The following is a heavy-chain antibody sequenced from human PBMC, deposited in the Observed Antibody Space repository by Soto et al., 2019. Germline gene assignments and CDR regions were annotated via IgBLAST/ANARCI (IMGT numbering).Heavy chain of an antibody. Sequence: QVQLVQSGAEVKKPGSSVKVSCKASGGTFSSYAISWVRQAPGQGLEWMGGIIPIFGTANYAQKFQGRVTITADKSMSTAYMELSSLRSEDTAVYYCARVLPRDIVVVPAATGYYYYGMDVWGQGTTVTVSS. D-gene: IGHD2-2*01. V-gene: IGHV1-69*06. CDR3: ARVLPRDIVVVPAATGYYYYGMDV. J-gene: IGHJ6*02. CDR1: GGTFSSYA. CDR2: IIPIFGTA.